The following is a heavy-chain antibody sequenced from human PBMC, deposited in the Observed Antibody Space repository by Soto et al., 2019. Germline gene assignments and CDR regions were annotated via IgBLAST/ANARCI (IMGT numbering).Heavy chain of an antibody. Sequence: SETLSLTCAVYGGSFSGYYWGWIRQPPGKGLEWIGSIYYTGNTYYNPSLKSRVSISVDTSKNQFSLKLSSVTAADTAVYYCARKPMVRGIIGYFDSWGQGTLVTVSS. J-gene: IGHJ4*02. D-gene: IGHD3-10*01. CDR2: IYYTGNT. CDR3: ARKPMVRGIIGYFDS. CDR1: GGSFSGYY. V-gene: IGHV4-39*01.